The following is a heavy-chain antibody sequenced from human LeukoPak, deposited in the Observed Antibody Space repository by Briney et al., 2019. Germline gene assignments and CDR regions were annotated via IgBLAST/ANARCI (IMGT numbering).Heavy chain of an antibody. Sequence: SETLSLTCAVYGGSFSGYYWSWIRQPPGKGLEWIGEINHSGSTNYNPSLKSRVTISVDTSKNQFSPKLSSVTAADTAVYYCARGIRPNYYDSSVGSFFDYWGQGTLVTVSS. CDR3: ARGIRPNYYDSSVGSFFDY. D-gene: IGHD3-22*01. V-gene: IGHV4-34*01. J-gene: IGHJ4*02. CDR2: INHSGST. CDR1: GGSFSGYY.